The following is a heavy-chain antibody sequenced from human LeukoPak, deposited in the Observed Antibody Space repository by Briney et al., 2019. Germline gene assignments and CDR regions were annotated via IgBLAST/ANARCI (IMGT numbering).Heavy chain of an antibody. CDR1: GYTFTSYG. CDR2: ISAYNGNT. Sequence: ASVTVSFTASGYTFTSYGISWLRQAPGQGLEWMGWISAYNGNTNYAQKLQGRVTMTTDTSTSTAYMELRSLRSDDTAVYYCARDPQVYGDFDNWFDPWGQGTLVTVSS. J-gene: IGHJ5*02. D-gene: IGHD4-17*01. V-gene: IGHV1-18*01. CDR3: ARDPQVYGDFDNWFDP.